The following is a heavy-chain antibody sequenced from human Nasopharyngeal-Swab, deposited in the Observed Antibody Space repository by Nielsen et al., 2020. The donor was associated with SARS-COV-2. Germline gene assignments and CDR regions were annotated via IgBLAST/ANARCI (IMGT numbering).Heavy chain of an antibody. V-gene: IGHV4-34*01. CDR3: ARGQGYYYGSGSHWFDP. CDR2: INHSGST. Sequence: GSLRLSCAVYGGSFSGYYWSWIRQPPGKGLEWIGEINHSGSTNYNPPLKSRVTISVDTSKNQFSLKLSSVTAADTAVYYCARGQGYYYGSGSHWFDPWGQGTLVTVSS. D-gene: IGHD3-10*01. CDR1: GGSFSGYY. J-gene: IGHJ5*02.